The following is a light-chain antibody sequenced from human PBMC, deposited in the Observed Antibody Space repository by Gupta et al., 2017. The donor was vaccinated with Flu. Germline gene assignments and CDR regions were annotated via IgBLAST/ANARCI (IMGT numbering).Light chain of an antibody. CDR3: QQRKFYPYT. V-gene: IGKV1-9*01. CDR1: QGFSSF. J-gene: IGKJ2*01. Sequence: PSFLSASVGDRVTITCRASQGFSSFLAWYQQKPGKAPKLLIYAASTLQSGVPSRFSGSGSGTEFTLTISSLQPEDFATYYGQQRKFYPYTCGQGTKLEIK. CDR2: AAS.